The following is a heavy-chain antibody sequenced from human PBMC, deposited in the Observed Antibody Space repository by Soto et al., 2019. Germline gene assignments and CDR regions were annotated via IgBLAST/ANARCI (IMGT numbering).Heavy chain of an antibody. Sequence: ASVKVSCKASGYTFTSYAMHWVRQAPGQRLEWMGWINAGNGNTKYSQKFQGRVTITRDTSASTAYMELSSLRSEDTAVYYCARGRSGWFWELFDYWGQGTLVTVSS. D-gene: IGHD6-19*01. V-gene: IGHV1-3*01. CDR2: INAGNGNT. CDR1: GYTFTSYA. CDR3: ARGRSGWFWELFDY. J-gene: IGHJ4*02.